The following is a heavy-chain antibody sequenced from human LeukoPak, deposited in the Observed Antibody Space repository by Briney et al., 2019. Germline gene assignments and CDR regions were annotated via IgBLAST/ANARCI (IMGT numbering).Heavy chain of an antibody. CDR3: ASGEVVVPSDADVTSGLDG. CDR2: INHSGTT. Sequence: SETLSLTCAVYAVSFSGYYWSWLRQPPGKGREWLGEINHSGTTNSHPSLKSRVTISVDTSRNQSSLKLSSVTAADAAVYYCASGEVVVPSDADVTSGLDGWGQGTTVTVSS. J-gene: IGHJ6*02. V-gene: IGHV4-34*01. D-gene: IGHD2-2*01. CDR1: AVSFSGYY.